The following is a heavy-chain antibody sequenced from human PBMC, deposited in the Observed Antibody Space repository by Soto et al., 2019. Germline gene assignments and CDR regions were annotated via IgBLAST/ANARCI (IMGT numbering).Heavy chain of an antibody. CDR2: ISGSGGST. V-gene: IGHV3-23*01. CDR1: GFTFSSYA. J-gene: IGHJ3*02. D-gene: IGHD3-10*01. Sequence: EVQLLESGGGLVQPGGSLRLSCAASGFTFSSYAMSWVRQAPGKGLEWVSAISGSGGSTYYAVSVKGRFTISRDNSKNTLYLQMNGLRAEDTAVYYCAKDLDGSGSYTLYAFDIWGQGTMVTVSS. CDR3: AKDLDGSGSYTLYAFDI.